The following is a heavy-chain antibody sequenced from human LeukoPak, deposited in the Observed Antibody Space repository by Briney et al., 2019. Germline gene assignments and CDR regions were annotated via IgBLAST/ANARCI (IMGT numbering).Heavy chain of an antibody. Sequence: SETLSLTCAVSGYSISSGYNRGWIRQPPGKGLEWIGSIYHSGSTYYNPSLKSRVTIPVDTSKNQFSLTLSSVTAADTAVYYCARDVTMVRGVRDMDVWGKGTTVTVSS. CDR3: ARDVTMVRGVRDMDV. CDR2: IYHSGST. J-gene: IGHJ6*03. V-gene: IGHV4-38-2*02. CDR1: GYSISSGYN. D-gene: IGHD3-10*01.